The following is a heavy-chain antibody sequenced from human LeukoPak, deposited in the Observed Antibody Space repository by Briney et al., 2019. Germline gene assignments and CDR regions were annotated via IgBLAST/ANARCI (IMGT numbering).Heavy chain of an antibody. V-gene: IGHV4-34*01. CDR3: ASEYYYDSSGYYPRRLDY. CDR2: INHSGST. CDR1: GGSFSGYY. Sequence: NPSETLSLTCAVYGGSFSGYYWSWIRQPPGKGLEWIGEINHSGSTNYNPSLKSRVTISVDTSRNQFSLKLSSVTAADTAVYYCASEYYYDSSGYYPRRLDYWGQGTLVTVSS. D-gene: IGHD3-22*01. J-gene: IGHJ4*02.